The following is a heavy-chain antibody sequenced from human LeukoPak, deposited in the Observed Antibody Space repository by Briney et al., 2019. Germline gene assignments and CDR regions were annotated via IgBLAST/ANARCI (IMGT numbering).Heavy chain of an antibody. V-gene: IGHV4-61*02. CDR1: GGSISSGSYD. CDR2: NYTSGST. J-gene: IGHJ4*02. Sequence: PSETLSLTCTVSGGSISSGSYDWGWLRQPAGKGLEWIGRNYTSGSTNYNPSLKSRVTISVDTSKNQFSLKLSSVTAADTAVYYCARGAAAAVHYWGQGTLVTVSS. D-gene: IGHD6-13*01. CDR3: ARGAAAAVHY.